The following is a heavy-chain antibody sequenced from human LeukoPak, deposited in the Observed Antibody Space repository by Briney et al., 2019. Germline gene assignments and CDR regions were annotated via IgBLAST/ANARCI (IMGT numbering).Heavy chain of an antibody. CDR2: IYYSGST. Sequence: SETLSLTCTVSGGSISSSSYYWGWIRQPPGKGLEWIGSIYYSGSTYDNPSLRSRVTMSVDTSRNQFSLRLSSVTAADTAVYYCASSGKWGRGTLVTVSS. J-gene: IGHJ4*02. CDR1: GGSISSSSYY. V-gene: IGHV4-39*01. CDR3: ASSGK. D-gene: IGHD3-10*01.